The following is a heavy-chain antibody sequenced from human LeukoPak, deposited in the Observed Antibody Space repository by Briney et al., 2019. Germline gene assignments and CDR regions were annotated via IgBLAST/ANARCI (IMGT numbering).Heavy chain of an antibody. CDR1: GFTFSSYA. Sequence: RGSLRLSCAASGFTFSSYAMSWVRQAPGTGLESVSAMSGSGGSTYYAESVPGRFTISRDNSKNTLYLQMNSLRAEDTAVYYCAKDVRLHLYGSGSYYYFQHWGQGTLVTVSS. D-gene: IGHD3-10*01. V-gene: IGHV3-23*01. CDR2: MSGSGGST. J-gene: IGHJ1*01. CDR3: AKDVRLHLYGSGSYYYFQH.